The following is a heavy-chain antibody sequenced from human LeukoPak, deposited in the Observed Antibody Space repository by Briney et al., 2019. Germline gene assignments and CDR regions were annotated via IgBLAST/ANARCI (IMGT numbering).Heavy chain of an antibody. D-gene: IGHD6-25*01. CDR1: GGSISSSSYY. CDR3: ATQSSAVFDY. J-gene: IGHJ4*02. Sequence: SETLSLTCTVSGGSISSSSYYWGWIRQPPGKGLEWIGSIYYSGSTYYNPSLKSRVTISVDTSKNQFSPKLSSVTAADTAVYYCATQSSAVFDYWGQGTLVTVSS. CDR2: IYYSGST. V-gene: IGHV4-39*01.